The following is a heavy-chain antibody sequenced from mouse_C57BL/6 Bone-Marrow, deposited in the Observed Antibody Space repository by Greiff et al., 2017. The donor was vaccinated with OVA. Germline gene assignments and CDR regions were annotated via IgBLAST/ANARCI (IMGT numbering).Heavy chain of an antibody. D-gene: IGHD2-3*01. CDR1: GFNIKDDY. CDR2: IDPENGDT. CDR3: TTRDGYYGAMDY. Sequence: EVQGVESGAELVRPGASVKLSCTASGFNIKDDYMHWVKQRPEQGLEWIGWIDPENGDTEYASKFQGKATITADTSSNTAYLQLSSLTSEDTAVYYCTTRDGYYGAMDYWGQGTSVTVSS. J-gene: IGHJ4*01. V-gene: IGHV14-4*01.